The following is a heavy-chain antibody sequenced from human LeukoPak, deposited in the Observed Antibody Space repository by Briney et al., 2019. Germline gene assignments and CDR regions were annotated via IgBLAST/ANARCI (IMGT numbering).Heavy chain of an antibody. CDR1: GGSISRSSYY. J-gene: IGHJ4*02. Sequence: PSETLSLTCTVPGGSISRSSYYWGWIRQPPGKGLEWIGSIYYTGTTYCNPSLKSRVSISVDTSKNQFSLKLTSVTAADTAVYHCARIAVAGGEDYFDYWGQGTLVTVSS. CDR2: IYYTGTT. D-gene: IGHD6-19*01. CDR3: ARIAVAGGEDYFDY. V-gene: IGHV4-39*01.